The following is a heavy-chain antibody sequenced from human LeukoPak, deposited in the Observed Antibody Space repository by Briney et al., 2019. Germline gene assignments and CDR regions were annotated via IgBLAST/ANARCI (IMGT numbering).Heavy chain of an antibody. CDR1: GYSVSSGYY. J-gene: IGHJ6*02. V-gene: IGHV4-38-2*02. D-gene: IGHD3-22*01. CDR2: MYHSGDT. CDR3: ARERTYYYDSSAPESALDV. Sequence: SETLSLTCTVSGYSVSSGYYWGWIRQPPGKGLEWIGSMYHSGDTYYNPSLKSRVTISVDTSKNQFSLNLNSVTAADTAVYYCARERTYYYDSSAPESALDVWGQGTTVTVSS.